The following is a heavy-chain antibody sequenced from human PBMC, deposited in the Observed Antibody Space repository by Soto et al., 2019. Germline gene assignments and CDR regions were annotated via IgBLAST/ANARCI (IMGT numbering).Heavy chain of an antibody. Sequence: PSETLSLTCAVSGYSISSGYYLFWIRQPPGKGLERIGSIYHSGSTYYNPSLKSRVTMTTDSSTTTAYMELRNLRSNDTAVYYCTKGGTSPSSWGQGTLVTVSS. J-gene: IGHJ5*02. D-gene: IGHD3-16*01. CDR3: TKGGTSPSS. V-gene: IGHV4-38-2*01. CDR2: IYHSGST. CDR1: GYSISSGYY.